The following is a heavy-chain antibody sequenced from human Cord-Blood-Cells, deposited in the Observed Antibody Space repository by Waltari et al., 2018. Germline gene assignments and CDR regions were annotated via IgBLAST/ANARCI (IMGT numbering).Heavy chain of an antibody. CDR2: IYYRGRT. J-gene: IGHJ5*02. CDR1: GCSISRYY. Sequence: VQLQESGPGLVTPSETLSLTCTVSGCSISRYYWSWIRQLPGKGLEWIGYIYYRGRTNYTPSLKSRVTISVDTSKNQFSLKLSSVTAADTAVYYCARQRECSGGSCYGWWFDPWGQGTLVTVSS. V-gene: IGHV4-59*08. CDR3: ARQRECSGGSCYGWWFDP. D-gene: IGHD2-15*01.